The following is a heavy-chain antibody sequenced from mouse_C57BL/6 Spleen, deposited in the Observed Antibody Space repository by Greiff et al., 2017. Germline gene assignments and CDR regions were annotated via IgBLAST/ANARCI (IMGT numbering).Heavy chain of an antibody. CDR2: IDPEDGET. V-gene: IGHV14-2*01. CDR3: ASITTVVDDWYFDV. D-gene: IGHD1-1*01. Sequence: EVKLMESGAELVKPGASVKLSCTASGFNIKDYYMHWVKQRTEQGLEWIGRIDPEDGETKYAPKFQGKATITADTSSNSAYLQLSSLTSEDTAVYYCASITTVVDDWYFDVWGTGTTVTFSS. CDR1: GFNIKDYY. J-gene: IGHJ1*03.